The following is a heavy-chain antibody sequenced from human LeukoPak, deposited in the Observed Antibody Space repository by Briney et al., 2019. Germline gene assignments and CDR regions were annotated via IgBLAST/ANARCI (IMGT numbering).Heavy chain of an antibody. CDR3: ARDFFHGHCSGLSCFLLDY. D-gene: IGHD2-15*01. CDR1: GYIFTRYG. Sequence: ASVKVSCTASGYIFTRYGISWVRQAPGQGLEWMGWISAHYGNTNYAQKFQDRVTMTTDTSTNTAYMELRSLRPDDTAVYYCARDFFHGHCSGLSCFLLDYWAQGSLVTVSS. V-gene: IGHV1-18*04. CDR2: ISAHYGNT. J-gene: IGHJ4*02.